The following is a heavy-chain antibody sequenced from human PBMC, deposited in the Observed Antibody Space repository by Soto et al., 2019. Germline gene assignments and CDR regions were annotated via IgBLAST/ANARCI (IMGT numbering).Heavy chain of an antibody. CDR2: IYPGDSET. J-gene: IGHJ4*02. CDR3: AKHVDHWGVPYYLES. V-gene: IGHV5-51*01. CDR1: GYGFSSSW. Sequence: GESLKISCQASGYGFSSSWIAWVRQSPGKGLEGLGIIYPGDSETRYSPSFRGQVTFSADTSTNTAFLQWSRLKASDSGIYYCAKHVDHWGVPYYLESWGQGTQVTVSS. D-gene: IGHD3-16*01.